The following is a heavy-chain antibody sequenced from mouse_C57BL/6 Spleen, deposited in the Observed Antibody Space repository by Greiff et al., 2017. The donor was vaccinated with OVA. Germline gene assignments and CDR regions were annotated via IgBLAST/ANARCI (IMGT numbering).Heavy chain of an antibody. CDR2: INPSNGGT. J-gene: IGHJ4*01. CDR1: GYTFTSYW. Sequence: QVQLQQSGTELVKPGASVKLSCKASGYTFTSYWMHWVKQRPGQGLEWIGNINPSNGGTNYNEKFKSKATLTVDKSSSTAYMQLSSLTSEDSAVYYCARSTMVTTAYYYAMDYWGQGTSVTVSS. CDR3: ARSTMVTTAYYYAMDY. D-gene: IGHD2-2*01. V-gene: IGHV1-53*01.